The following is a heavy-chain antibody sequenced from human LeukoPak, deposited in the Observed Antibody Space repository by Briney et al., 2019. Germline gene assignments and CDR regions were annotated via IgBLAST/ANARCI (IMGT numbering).Heavy chain of an antibody. D-gene: IGHD3-22*01. CDR3: ARVAPTRGFASSGYYPLDY. Sequence: SETLSLTCTVSGGFINGYYWSWIRQPPGKGLEWIGYIYYSGSTNYNPSLKSRVTITIDTSKNQFSLRLTSVTAADTAVYYCARVAPTRGFASSGYYPLDYWGQGSLVNVSS. V-gene: IGHV4-59*01. CDR2: IYYSGST. CDR1: GGFINGYY. J-gene: IGHJ4*02.